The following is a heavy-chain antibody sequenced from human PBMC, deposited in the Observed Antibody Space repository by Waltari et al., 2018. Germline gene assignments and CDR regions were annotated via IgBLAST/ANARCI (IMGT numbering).Heavy chain of an antibody. J-gene: IGHJ5*02. CDR3: ARDLLGSTSCYHSFDP. CDR2: ISSSSSYI. D-gene: IGHD2-2*01. Sequence: EVQLVESGGGLVKPGGSLRLSCAASGFTFSSYSMNWVRQAPGKGLEWVSSISSSSSYIYYADSVKGRFTISRDNAKNSLYLQMNSLRAEDTAVYYCARDLLGSTSCYHSFDPWGQGTLVTVSS. V-gene: IGHV3-21*01. CDR1: GFTFSSYS.